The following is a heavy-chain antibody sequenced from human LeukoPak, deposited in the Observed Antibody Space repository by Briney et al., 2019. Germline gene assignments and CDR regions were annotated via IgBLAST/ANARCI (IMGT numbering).Heavy chain of an antibody. V-gene: IGHV3-23*01. CDR1: GFTFTSYA. CDR2: ISGSGGNT. D-gene: IGHD2-2*02. J-gene: IGHJ3*02. CDR3: AKAYCSSTSCYTRDTFDI. Sequence: GGSLRLSCAASGFTFTSYAMNWVRQAPGKGLEWVSAISGSGGNTYYADSVKGRFTISRGNSKNTLYLQMNSLRAEDTAVYYCAKAYCSSTSCYTRDTFDIWGQGTMVTVSS.